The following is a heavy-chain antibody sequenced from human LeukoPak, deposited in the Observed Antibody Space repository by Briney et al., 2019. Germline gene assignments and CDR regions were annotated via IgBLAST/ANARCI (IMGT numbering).Heavy chain of an antibody. J-gene: IGHJ6*04. CDR3: ARAPGSKAAHHFYAMDV. V-gene: IGHV3-48*03. CDR2: IYRSGTNT. CDR1: GFTFINYE. Sequence: GGSLRLSCVASGFTFINYEMNWVRQAPGKGLEWVSYIYRSGTNTYYADSAKGRFTISRDSAKNSVSLQMNRLRTEDTAVYYCARAPGSKAAHHFYAMDVWGKGTTVIVSS. D-gene: IGHD6-6*01.